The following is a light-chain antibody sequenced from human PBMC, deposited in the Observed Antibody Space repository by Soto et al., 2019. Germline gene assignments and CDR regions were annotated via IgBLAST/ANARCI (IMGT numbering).Light chain of an antibody. CDR3: QYQGS. J-gene: IGKJ4*01. CDR1: QSVSRRY. Sequence: PGPRATLSCRASQSVSRRYLAWYQQKPGQAPMLLIYDVSERASDIPDRFSGSGSGTDFTLTINRLVPEDVAVYYCQYQGSFGGGTKVEIK. CDR2: DVS. V-gene: IGKV3-20*01.